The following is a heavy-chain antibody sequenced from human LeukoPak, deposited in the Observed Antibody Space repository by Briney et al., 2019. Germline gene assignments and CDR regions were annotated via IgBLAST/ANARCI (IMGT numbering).Heavy chain of an antibody. D-gene: IGHD3-3*01. CDR1: GFTFSSYG. CDR2: ISYDGSNK. CDR3: AKVNRPQVSGVKGPLDY. J-gene: IGHJ4*02. V-gene: IGHV3-30*18. Sequence: PGGSLRLSCAASGFTFSSYGMPWVRQAPGKGMGWVAVISYDGSNKYYAASVKGRFTISRDNSKNTLYLQMNSLRAEDTAVYYCAKVNRPQVSGVKGPLDYWGQGTLVTVSS.